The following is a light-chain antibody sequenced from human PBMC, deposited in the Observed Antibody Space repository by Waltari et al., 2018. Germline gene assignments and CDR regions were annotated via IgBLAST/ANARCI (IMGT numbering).Light chain of an antibody. CDR1: QDITNY. CDR2: DAS. J-gene: IGKJ3*01. Sequence: DIQMTQSPPSLSASVGDRVTITCRASQDITNYLNWYQQKPGKAPKLLIHDASKLETGVPSRVSGSQSGTHFTPTISSLQPEDIGTYYCQRYDNLPIFAFGPGTKVEI. V-gene: IGKV1-33*01. CDR3: QRYDNLPIFA.